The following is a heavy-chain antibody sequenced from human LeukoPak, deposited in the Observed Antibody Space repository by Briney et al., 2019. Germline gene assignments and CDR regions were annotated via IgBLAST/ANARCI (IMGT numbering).Heavy chain of an antibody. CDR3: ANRPNTSKGR. V-gene: IGHV3-23*01. CDR2: ISGYGGDT. CDR1: GFTFSNYA. J-gene: IGHJ4*02. Sequence: PGGSLRLSCAASGFTFSNYAMSWVRQAPGKGLEWVSSISGYGGDTYYTDSVKGWFTISRDNSKNTLYLQMNSLKAEDTAVYYCANRPNTSKGRWGQGTLVTVSS. D-gene: IGHD1-26*01.